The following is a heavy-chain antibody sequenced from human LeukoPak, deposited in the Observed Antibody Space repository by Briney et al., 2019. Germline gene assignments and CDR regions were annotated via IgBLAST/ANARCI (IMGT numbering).Heavy chain of an antibody. V-gene: IGHV4-59*01. CDR1: GVSISSYY. D-gene: IGHD3-9*01. J-gene: IGHJ4*02. CDR3: ARGLTYYDILTAYYTFPYFDY. CDR2: IYYSGTT. Sequence: PSETLSLTCTVTGVSISSYYWSWIRQPSGRGLEWIGYIYYSGTTNYNPSLKSRVTISIDTSKNQFSLKLSSVTAADTAVYYCARGLTYYDILTAYYTFPYFDYWGQGTLVTVSS.